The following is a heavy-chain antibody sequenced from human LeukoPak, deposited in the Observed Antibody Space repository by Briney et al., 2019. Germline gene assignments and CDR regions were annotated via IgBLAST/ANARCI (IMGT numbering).Heavy chain of an antibody. CDR3: ARVLLWFGNLNWFDP. V-gene: IGHV1-18*01. J-gene: IGHJ5*02. Sequence: ASVKVSCKASGYTFNSYDISWVRQAPGQGLEWMAWISTYNGNTNYAQKVQGRATMTTDTSTSTAYMELRSLRSDDTAVYYCARVLLWFGNLNWFDPWGQGTLVTVSS. CDR2: ISTYNGNT. D-gene: IGHD3-10*01. CDR1: GYTFNSYD.